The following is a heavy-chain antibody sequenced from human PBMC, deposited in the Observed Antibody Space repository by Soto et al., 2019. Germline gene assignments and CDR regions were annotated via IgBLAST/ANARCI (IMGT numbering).Heavy chain of an antibody. CDR3: AKVKRRGVGVVTANLVTA. CDR2: ISVSSGIT. V-gene: IGHV3-23*01. D-gene: IGHD2-15*01. Sequence: EVQLLESGGGLVQPGGSLRLSCAASGFTFSSYAMSWVRQAPGRGLEWVSAISVSSGITYYADSVKGRFTISRDNSKTTPYPQMNSLRAEDTAVYYCAKVKRRGVGVVTANLVTAWGQGTLVTVSP. CDR1: GFTFSSYA. J-gene: IGHJ5*02.